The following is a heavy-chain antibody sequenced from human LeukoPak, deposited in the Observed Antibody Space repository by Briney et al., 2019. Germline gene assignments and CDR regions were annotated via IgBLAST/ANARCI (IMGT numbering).Heavy chain of an antibody. CDR2: ISGSGGST. CDR1: GFTFSSYA. Sequence: GGSLRLSCAASGFTFSSYAMSWVRQAPGKGLEWVSAISGSGGSTYYADSVKGRFTISRDNSKNTLYLQMNSLRAEDTAVYYCARGGDPNILRYFDWFPTNYYYYGMDVWGQGTTVTISS. D-gene: IGHD3-9*01. CDR3: ARGGDPNILRYFDWFPTNYYYYGMDV. V-gene: IGHV3-23*01. J-gene: IGHJ6*02.